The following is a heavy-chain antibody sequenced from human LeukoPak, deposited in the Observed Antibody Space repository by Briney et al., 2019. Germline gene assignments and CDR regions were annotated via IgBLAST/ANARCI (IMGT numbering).Heavy chain of an antibody. CDR2: LSGSGGST. CDR1: GFTFSNYV. J-gene: IGHJ4*02. CDR3: AKNFYGDYNVFFDY. Sequence: GGSLRLSCAASGFTFSNYVMGWVRQAPEKGLEWVSALSGSGGSTYYADSVKGRFTISRDNSKNTLYLQMNSLRAEDTAVYFCAKNFYGDYNVFFDYWGQGTLVTVSS. D-gene: IGHD4-17*01. V-gene: IGHV3-23*01.